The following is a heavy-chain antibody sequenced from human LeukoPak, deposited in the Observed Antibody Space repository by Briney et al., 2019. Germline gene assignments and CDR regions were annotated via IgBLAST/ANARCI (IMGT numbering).Heavy chain of an antibody. J-gene: IGHJ5*02. Sequence: SETLSLTCAVYGGSFSGYYWSWIRQPPGKGLEWIGEVNHSGSTNYNPPLKSRVTISVDTSKNQFSLKLSSVTAADTAVYYCARWVTMVRGVSNWFDPWGQGTLVTVSS. CDR2: VNHSGST. D-gene: IGHD3-10*01. V-gene: IGHV4-34*01. CDR1: GGSFSGYY. CDR3: ARWVTMVRGVSNWFDP.